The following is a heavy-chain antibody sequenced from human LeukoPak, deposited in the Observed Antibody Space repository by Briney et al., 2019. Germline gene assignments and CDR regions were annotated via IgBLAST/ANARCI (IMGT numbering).Heavy chain of an antibody. V-gene: IGHV3-7*01. J-gene: IGHJ4*02. CDR3: GRDFDWLFDY. CDR1: RFTFSCYG. Sequence: GGSLRLSCAATRFTFSCYGMSFVRQAPGKGLEWVANIMQDGSEKYYVDSVKGRFTMSRDNANNSLYLQKNSLIAEDMAIYYCGRDFDWLFDYWGQGTLVTVSS. CDR2: IMQDGSEK. D-gene: IGHD3-9*01.